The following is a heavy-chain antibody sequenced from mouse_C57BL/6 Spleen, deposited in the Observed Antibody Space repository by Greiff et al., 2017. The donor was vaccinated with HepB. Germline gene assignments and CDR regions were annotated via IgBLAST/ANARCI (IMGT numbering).Heavy chain of an antibody. CDR3: ARGGDGYYGPIDY. CDR2: ISYDGSN. V-gene: IGHV3-6*01. CDR1: GYSITSGYY. J-gene: IGHJ2*01. Sequence: EVKLQESGPGLVKPSQSLSLTCSVTGYSITSGYYWNWIRQFPGNKLEWMGYISYDGSNNYNPSLKNRISITRDTSKNQFFLKLNSVTTEDTATYYCARGGDGYYGPIDYWGQGTTLTVSS. D-gene: IGHD2-3*01.